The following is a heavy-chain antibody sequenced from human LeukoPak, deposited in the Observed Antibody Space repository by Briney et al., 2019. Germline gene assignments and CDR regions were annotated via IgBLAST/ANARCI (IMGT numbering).Heavy chain of an antibody. D-gene: IGHD5-18*01. CDR3: ARDPGYSYGSAHFDY. Sequence: PGGSLRLSCAASGFTFSNAWMSWVRQAPGKGLEWVGRIKSKTDGGTTDYAAPVKGRFTISRDTSKNTMYLQMNSLRAEDTAVYFCARDPGYSYGSAHFDYWGQGTLVTASS. CDR2: IKSKTDGGTT. CDR1: GFTFSNAW. J-gene: IGHJ4*02. V-gene: IGHV3-15*01.